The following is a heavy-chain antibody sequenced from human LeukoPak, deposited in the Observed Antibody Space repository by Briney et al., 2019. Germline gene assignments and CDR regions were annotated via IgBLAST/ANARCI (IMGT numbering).Heavy chain of an antibody. CDR2: IIPIFGTA. D-gene: IGHD3-10*01. V-gene: IGHV1-69*13. J-gene: IGHJ4*02. CDR1: GGTFSSYA. Sequence: SVKVSCKASGGTFSSYAISWVRQAPGQGLEWMGGIIPIFGTANYAQKFQGRVTITADESTSTAYMELSSLRSEDTAVYYCARWTKYGSGSYQYYFDYWGQGTLVTVSS. CDR3: ARWTKYGSGSYQYYFDY.